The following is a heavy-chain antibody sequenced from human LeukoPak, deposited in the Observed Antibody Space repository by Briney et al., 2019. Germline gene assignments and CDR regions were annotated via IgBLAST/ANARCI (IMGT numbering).Heavy chain of an antibody. D-gene: IGHD6-13*01. J-gene: IGHJ4*02. CDR1: VGSFSGYY. V-gene: IGHV4-34*01. Sequence: PSETLSLTCAVYVGSFSGYYWSWIRQPPGKGLEWIGEINHSGSTNYNSSLKSRVTISVDTSKNQFSLKLSSVTAADTAVYYCARGPYSSPTQYWGQGTLVTVSS. CDR2: INHSGST. CDR3: ARGPYSSPTQY.